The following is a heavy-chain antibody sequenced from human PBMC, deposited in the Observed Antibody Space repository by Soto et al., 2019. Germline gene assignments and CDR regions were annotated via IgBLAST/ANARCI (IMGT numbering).Heavy chain of an antibody. D-gene: IGHD2-2*01. CDR1: GGSISSGAYY. CDR2: IYYSGST. CDR3: ARGSYCSSTSCYFSHYYYGMDV. J-gene: IGHJ6*02. Sequence: SETLSLTCTVSGGSISSGAYYWSWIRQPPGQGLEWIGYIYYSGSTYYNPSLKSRVTISVDTSKNQFSLKLSSVTAADTAVYYCARGSYCSSTSCYFSHYYYGMDVWGQGTTVTVSS. V-gene: IGHV4-30-4*01.